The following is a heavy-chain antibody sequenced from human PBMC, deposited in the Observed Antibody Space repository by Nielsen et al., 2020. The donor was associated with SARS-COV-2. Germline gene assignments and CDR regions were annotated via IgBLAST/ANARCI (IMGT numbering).Heavy chain of an antibody. CDR2: IIPIFGTA. V-gene: IGHV1-69*13. CDR3: ARLYSSSLYFDY. Sequence: SVKVSCKASGGTFSSYAISWVRQDPGQGLEWMGGIIPIFGTANYAQKFQGRVTITADESTSTGYMELSSLRSEDTAVYYCARLYSSSLYFDYWGQGTLVTVSS. D-gene: IGHD6-13*01. J-gene: IGHJ4*02. CDR1: GGTFSSYA.